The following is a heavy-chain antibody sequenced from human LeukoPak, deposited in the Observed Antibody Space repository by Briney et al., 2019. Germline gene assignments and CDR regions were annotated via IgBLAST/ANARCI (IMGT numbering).Heavy chain of an antibody. CDR1: GYTFTSYG. CDR2: ISAYNGNT. V-gene: IGHV1-18*01. D-gene: IGHD5-18*01. Sequence: ASVKVSCKASGYTFTSYGISWVRQAPGQGLEWMGWISAYNGNTNYAQKLQGRVTMTTDTSTSTAYTELRSLRSDDTAVYYCATAMAAPFLDYWGQGTLVTVSS. CDR3: ATAMAAPFLDY. J-gene: IGHJ4*02.